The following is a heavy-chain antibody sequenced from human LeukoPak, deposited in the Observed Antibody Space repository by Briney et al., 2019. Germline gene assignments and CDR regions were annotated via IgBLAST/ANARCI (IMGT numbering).Heavy chain of an antibody. CDR3: AKVPDCSSTSCYGMDV. V-gene: IGHV3-23*01. CDR1: GFTFSNYA. CDR2: ISGSGGST. D-gene: IGHD2-2*01. Sequence: GGSLRLSCAASGFTFSNYAMSWVRQAPGKGLEWVSAISGSGGSTYYADSVKGRFTISRDNSKNTLYLQMNSLRAEDTAVYYCAKVPDCSSTSCYGMDVWGQGTTVTVSS. J-gene: IGHJ6*02.